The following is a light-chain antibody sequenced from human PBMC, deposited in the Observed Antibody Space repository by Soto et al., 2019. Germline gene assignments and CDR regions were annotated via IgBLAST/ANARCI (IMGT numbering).Light chain of an antibody. J-gene: IGLJ3*02. CDR1: SSDVGGYQY. CDR2: EVS. V-gene: IGLV2-14*01. CDR3: SSYTSSNTWV. Sequence: QSALTQPASVSGSPGQSITISCTGTSSDVGGYQYVSWYQRHPGNAPKLMIYEVSNRPSGVSNRFSGSKSGNTASLTISGLQAEDEGDYYCSSYTSSNTWVFGGGTKLTVL.